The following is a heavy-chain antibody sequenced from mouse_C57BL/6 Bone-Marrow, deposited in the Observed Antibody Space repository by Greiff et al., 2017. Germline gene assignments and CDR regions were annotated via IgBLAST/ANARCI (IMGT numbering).Heavy chain of an antibody. D-gene: IGHD1-1*01. CDR1: GYTFTSYW. V-gene: IGHV1-53*01. J-gene: IGHJ1*03. CDR3: ARLLRYSYWYFDV. Sequence: QVQLQQSGTELVKPGASVKLSCKASGYTFTSYWMHWVKQRPGQGLEWIGNINPSNGGTNYNEKFKSKATLTVDKSSSTAYMQLSSLTSEDSAVYYCARLLRYSYWYFDVGGTGTTVTVSS. CDR2: INPSNGGT.